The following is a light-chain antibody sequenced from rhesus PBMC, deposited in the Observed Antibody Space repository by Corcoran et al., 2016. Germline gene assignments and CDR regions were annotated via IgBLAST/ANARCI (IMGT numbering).Light chain of an antibody. CDR1: SSDIGRYNY. CDR2: RVN. V-gene: IGLV2-11*01. Sequence: QSAPIQSPSVSGSLGQSVTISCAGTSSDIGRYNYVSWYRQQPGTTSTLMLYRVNMRPSGVSVRFSGSKSGNTASLTISGLQAEDEGDYYCCSYEASDTYVFGTGTRVTVL. CDR3: CSYEASDTYV. J-gene: IGLJ1*01.